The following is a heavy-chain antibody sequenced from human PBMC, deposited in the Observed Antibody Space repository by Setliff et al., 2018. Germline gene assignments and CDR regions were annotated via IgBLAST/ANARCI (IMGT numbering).Heavy chain of an antibody. J-gene: IGHJ5*02. D-gene: IGHD7-27*01. CDR3: ARVTNWGLDLRFDP. CDR1: GDSISSYY. CDR2: IYYSGST. Sequence: PSETLSLTCTVSGDSISSYYWSWIRQPPGKGLEWIGYIYYSGSTNYNPSLKSRVTLSVATFENPFSLKLNSLTAADTAVYYCARVTNWGLDLRFDPWGQGILVTVSS. V-gene: IGHV4-59*01.